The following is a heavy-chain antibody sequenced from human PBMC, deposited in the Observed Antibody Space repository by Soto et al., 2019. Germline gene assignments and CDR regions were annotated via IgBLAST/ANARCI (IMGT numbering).Heavy chain of an antibody. D-gene: IGHD6-13*01. CDR1: GYTFTSFY. V-gene: IGHV1-46*01. J-gene: IGHJ6*02. Sequence: QMQLVQSGAEVKRPGASVRVSCKSSGYTFTSFYIHWVRQAPGQGLEWMGIINPSGGITNFAQRFQARGTMTRDMSTKTHYMDLSRLESDVTAVYYCASTPAFSSSWYGITADPSLGMDVWGQVTTVTVS. CDR3: ASTPAFSSSWYGITADPSLGMDV. CDR2: INPSGGIT.